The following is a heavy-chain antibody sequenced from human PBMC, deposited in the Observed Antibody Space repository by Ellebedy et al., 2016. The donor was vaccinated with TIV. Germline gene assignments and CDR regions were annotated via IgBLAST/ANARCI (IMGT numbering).Heavy chain of an antibody. D-gene: IGHD3-22*01. V-gene: IGHV1-3*01. CDR3: ARGGGTMKPNWYFDL. Sequence: ASVKVSCKASGYTFTSYAMHWVRQAPGQRLEWMGWINAGNGNTKYSQKFQGRVTITRDTSASTAYMELSSLRSEDTAVYYCARGGGTMKPNWYFDLWGRGTLVTVSS. CDR2: INAGNGNT. CDR1: GYTFTSYA. J-gene: IGHJ2*01.